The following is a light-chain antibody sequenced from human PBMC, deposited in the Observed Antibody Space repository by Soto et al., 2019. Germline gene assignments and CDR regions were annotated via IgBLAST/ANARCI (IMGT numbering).Light chain of an antibody. Sequence: IQMTQSPSSLSASVGDRVTISCRASQGIRSDLASYQQKPGKVPKLLIYGASKLESGVPSRFSGSGFGTDFTLTISSLQPEDFATYYCLQDYNFPWAFGQGTKVEIK. CDR1: QGIRSD. J-gene: IGKJ1*01. CDR3: LQDYNFPWA. CDR2: GAS. V-gene: IGKV1-6*01.